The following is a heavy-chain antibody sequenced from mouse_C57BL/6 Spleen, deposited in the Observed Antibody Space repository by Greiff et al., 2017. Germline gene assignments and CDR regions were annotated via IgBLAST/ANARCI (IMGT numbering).Heavy chain of an antibody. Sequence: QVQLQQSGAELVRPGTSVKVYCKASGYAFTNYLIEWVKQRPGQGLEWIGVINPGSGGTNYNEKFKGKATLTADKSSSTAYMQLSSLTSEDSAVYFCARSVITTVVADYWGQGTTLTVSS. V-gene: IGHV1-54*01. CDR3: ARSVITTVVADY. CDR1: GYAFTNYL. CDR2: INPGSGGT. J-gene: IGHJ2*01. D-gene: IGHD1-1*01.